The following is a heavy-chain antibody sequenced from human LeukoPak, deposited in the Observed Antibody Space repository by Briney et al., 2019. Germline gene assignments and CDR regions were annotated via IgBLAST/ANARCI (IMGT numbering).Heavy chain of an antibody. Sequence: GSLRLSCAASGFTFSDYYMSWIRQAPGKGLGWVSYISSNGSTIYYADSVRGRFTISRDNAKNSLYLQMNSLRAEDTAVYFCARDWHYRLDMWGQGALVTVSS. J-gene: IGHJ4*02. CDR1: GFTFSDYY. V-gene: IGHV3-11*01. CDR3: ARDWHYRLDM. CDR2: ISSNGSTI. D-gene: IGHD3-10*01.